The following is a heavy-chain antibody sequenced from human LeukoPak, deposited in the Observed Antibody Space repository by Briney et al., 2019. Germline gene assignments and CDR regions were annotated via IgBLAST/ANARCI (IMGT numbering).Heavy chain of an antibody. J-gene: IGHJ4*02. D-gene: IGHD4-11*01. V-gene: IGHV3-30*18. Sequence: PGGSLRLSCAASGFTFSSYAMHWVRQAPGKGLEWVAVMSHDGTNKYYAYSVKGRFTISRDNSKNTLYLQMNSLRAEDTAVYYCAKDRVLADYTGPVDYWSQGTLVTVSS. CDR3: AKDRVLADYTGPVDY. CDR2: MSHDGTNK. CDR1: GFTFSSYA.